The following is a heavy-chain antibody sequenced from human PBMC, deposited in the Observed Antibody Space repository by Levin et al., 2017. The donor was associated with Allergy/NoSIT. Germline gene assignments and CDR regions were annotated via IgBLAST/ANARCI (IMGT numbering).Heavy chain of an antibody. CDR2: INPNSGGT. CDR1: GYTFTGYY. Sequence: GESLKISCKASGYTFTGYYMHWVRQAPGQGLEWMGWINPNSGGTNYAQKFQGRVTMTRDTSISTAYMELSRLRSDDTAVYYCARVGWLQLEEAYFDYWGQGTLVTVSS. D-gene: IGHD5-24*01. V-gene: IGHV1-2*02. CDR3: ARVGWLQLEEAYFDY. J-gene: IGHJ4*02.